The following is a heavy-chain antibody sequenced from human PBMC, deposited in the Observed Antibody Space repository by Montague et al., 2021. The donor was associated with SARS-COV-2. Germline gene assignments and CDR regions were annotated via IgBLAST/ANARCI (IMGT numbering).Heavy chain of an antibody. V-gene: IGHV4-59*02. CDR2: FYSVGST. CDR1: GASVGSSD. D-gene: IGHD1-14*01. J-gene: IGHJ3*02. Sequence: SETLSLTRTVSGASVGSSDWGWIRQSPGKGPEWIGYFYSVGSTDYNPSLKSRATISRDTSKNQFSLKVRSVTAADTAVYYCARETMTADAFDIWGQGTMVTVSS. CDR3: ARETMTADAFDI.